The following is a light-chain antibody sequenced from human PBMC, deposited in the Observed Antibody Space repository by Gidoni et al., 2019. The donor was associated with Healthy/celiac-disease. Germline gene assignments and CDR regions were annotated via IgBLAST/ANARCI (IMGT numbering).Light chain of an antibody. V-gene: IGKV4-1*01. J-gene: IGKJ1*01. Sequence: DIVMTQSPDSLAVSLGERATINCKSSQSVLYSSNNKNYLAWYQQKPGQTPKLLIYLASTRESGVPDRFSGSGSGTDFTLTISSLQSEDVAVYYCQQYYRTPPTLGQGTKVEIK. CDR3: QQYYRTPPT. CDR2: LAS. CDR1: QSVLYSSNNKNY.